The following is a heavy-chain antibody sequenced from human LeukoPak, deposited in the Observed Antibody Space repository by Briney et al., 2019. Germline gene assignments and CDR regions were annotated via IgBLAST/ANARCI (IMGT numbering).Heavy chain of an antibody. Sequence: PGGSLKLSCAASGFTFSGSAMHWVRQASGKGLEWVGRIRSKANSYATAYAASVKGRFTISRDDSKNTAYLQMNSLKTEDTAVYYCTSADRGQLQYSGYDYWGRGTLVTVSS. J-gene: IGHJ4*02. CDR1: GFTFSGSA. V-gene: IGHV3-73*01. D-gene: IGHD5-12*01. CDR2: IRSKANSYAT. CDR3: TSADRGQLQYSGYDY.